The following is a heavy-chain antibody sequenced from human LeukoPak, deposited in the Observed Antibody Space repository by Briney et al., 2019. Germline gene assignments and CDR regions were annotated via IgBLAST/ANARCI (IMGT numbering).Heavy chain of an antibody. V-gene: IGHV3-11*01. J-gene: IGHJ6*02. CDR2: ISRSGSTI. D-gene: IGHD3-10*01. CDR1: GFTFSDYY. CDR3: ARDLKGTHYYGPGSIDHGMDV. Sequence: PGGSLRLSCAASGFTFSDYYMSWIRQAPGKGLEWVSYISRSGSTIYYADSVKGRFTISRDNAKNSLYLQMNSLRAEDTAVYYCARDLKGTHYYGPGSIDHGMDVWGQGTTVTVSS.